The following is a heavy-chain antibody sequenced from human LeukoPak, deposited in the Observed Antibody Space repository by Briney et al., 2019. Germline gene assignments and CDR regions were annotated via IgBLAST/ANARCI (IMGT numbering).Heavy chain of an antibody. CDR2: IYPGDSDT. CDR1: GYSFTSYW. CDR3: GRPDYGGTGSYWYFDL. D-gene: IGHD4-23*01. Sequence: GESLKISCKGSGYSFTSYWIGWVRQMPGKGLEWIGIIYPGDSDTRYRPSFQGQVTISVDNSISTAYLQWSSLKASDSAMYYCGRPDYGGTGSYWYFDLWGRGTLVTVSS. V-gene: IGHV5-51*01. J-gene: IGHJ2*01.